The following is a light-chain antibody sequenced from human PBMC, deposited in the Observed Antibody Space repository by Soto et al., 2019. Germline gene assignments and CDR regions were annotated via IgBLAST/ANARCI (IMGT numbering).Light chain of an antibody. J-gene: IGLJ1*01. CDR2: SPN. Sequence: QSVLTQPPSASGAPGQRVTISCSGSSSNIGSYTVNWFQQLPGTAPKLLIYSPNQRPSGVPDRFSASKSGTSASLAISGLQSEDEADYYCAAWDDSLNGYVFGTGTKVTVL. CDR1: SSNIGSYT. CDR3: AAWDDSLNGYV. V-gene: IGLV1-44*01.